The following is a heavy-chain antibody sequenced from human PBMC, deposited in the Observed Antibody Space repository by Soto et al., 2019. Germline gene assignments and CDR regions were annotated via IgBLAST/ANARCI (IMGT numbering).Heavy chain of an antibody. CDR3: AKEANYYDSSGYYLEYFHH. Sequence: GGSLRLSCTASGFTFSSYAMSWVRQAPGKGLEWVSTIGGSSGSTYYADSVKGRFTISRDNSKNTLYLQMNSLRADDTAVYYCAKEANYYDSSGYYLEYFHHWGQGTLVTVS. V-gene: IGHV3-23*01. CDR1: GFTFSSYA. D-gene: IGHD3-22*01. J-gene: IGHJ1*01. CDR2: IGGSSGST.